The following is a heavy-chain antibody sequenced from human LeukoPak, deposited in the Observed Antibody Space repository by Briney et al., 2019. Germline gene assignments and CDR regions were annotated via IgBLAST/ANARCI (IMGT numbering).Heavy chain of an antibody. CDR2: INHNGNVN. CDR1: GFTFSSYW. J-gene: IGHJ6*02. CDR3: AGGGGLDV. D-gene: IGHD3-16*01. Sequence: PGGSLRLFCAASGFTFSSYWMNWARQAPGKGLGWVASINHNGNVNYYVDSVKGRFTISRDNAKNSLYLQMSNLRAEDTAVYFCAGGGGLDVWGQGATVTVSS. V-gene: IGHV3-7*03.